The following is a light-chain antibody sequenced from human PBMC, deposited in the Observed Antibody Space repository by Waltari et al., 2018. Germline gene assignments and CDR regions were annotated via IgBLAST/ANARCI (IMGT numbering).Light chain of an antibody. Sequence: DVQMKQSPSTLSASVGDNVSITCRASQSIMSRLAWYQQKAGKAPKVLISKASTLESGVPSRFSGSESGTEFTLTISNLQPDDFATYYCQQYNTDYTFGQGTILEIK. J-gene: IGKJ2*01. CDR2: KAS. CDR3: QQYNTDYT. CDR1: QSIMSR. V-gene: IGKV1-5*03.